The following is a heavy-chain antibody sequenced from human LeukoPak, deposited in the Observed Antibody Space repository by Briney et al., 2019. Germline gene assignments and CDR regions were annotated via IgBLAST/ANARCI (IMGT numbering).Heavy chain of an antibody. CDR3: ARDPELYAFDI. J-gene: IGHJ3*02. V-gene: IGHV4-59*01. CDR1: GGSINSYY. D-gene: IGHD3-10*01. CDR2: IYYSGST. Sequence: PSETLSLTCTVSGGSINSYYWSWIQQPPGKGLEWIGYIYYSGSTNYNPSLKSRVTISVDTSKNQFSLKLSSVTAADTAVYYCARDPELYAFDIWGQGTMVTVSS.